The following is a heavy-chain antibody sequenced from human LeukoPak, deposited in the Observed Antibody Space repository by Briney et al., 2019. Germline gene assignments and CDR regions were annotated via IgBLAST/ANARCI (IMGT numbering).Heavy chain of an antibody. CDR3: VKSSGTNDYGMDA. V-gene: IGHV3-30*18. D-gene: IGHD3-10*01. CDR2: ITNDGSRQ. J-gene: IGHJ6*02. CDR1: GFTFNRCG. Sequence: SGGSLRLSCAATGFTFNRCGMHWVRQAPGKGLEWVAVITNDGSRQYYTDSVKGRFTVSRDNSKNTLSLQMNSLRAEDTAVYYCVKSSGTNDYGMDAWGQGTTVTVPS.